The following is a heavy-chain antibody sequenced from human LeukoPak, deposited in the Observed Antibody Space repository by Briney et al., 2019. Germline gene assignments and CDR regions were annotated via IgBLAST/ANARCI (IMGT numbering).Heavy chain of an antibody. Sequence: PSETLSLTCTVSGVSVSSGSYYWSWLRQPAGKGLEWIGRIYISGSTNYNSSLRGRVTMSIDTSKNQFSLTLTSVTAADTAVYYCARLVDTPVIRGYYFDPWGQGTLVTVSS. CDR3: ARLVDTPVIRGYYFDP. D-gene: IGHD3-22*01. CDR2: IYISGST. V-gene: IGHV4-61*02. CDR1: GVSVSSGSYY. J-gene: IGHJ5*02.